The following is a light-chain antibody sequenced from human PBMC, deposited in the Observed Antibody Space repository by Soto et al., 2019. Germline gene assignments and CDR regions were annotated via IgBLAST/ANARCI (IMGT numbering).Light chain of an antibody. Sequence: QAVVTQPPSASGTPGQRVTISCSGSSSNIGSNTVNLYQQLPGTAPKLLIYSNNHRPSGVPDRFSGSKSGTSASLAISGLQSADETDYYCAAWDDGLNGVIFGGGTKLTVL. CDR1: SSNIGSNT. J-gene: IGLJ2*01. CDR3: AAWDDGLNGVI. CDR2: SNN. V-gene: IGLV1-44*01.